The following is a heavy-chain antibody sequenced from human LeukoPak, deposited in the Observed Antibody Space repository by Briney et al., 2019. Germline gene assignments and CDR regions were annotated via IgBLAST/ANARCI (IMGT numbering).Heavy chain of an antibody. J-gene: IGHJ3*02. CDR3: STGLLADAFDI. D-gene: IGHD3-22*01. Sequence: GGSLRLSCAASGFTFSSYAMSWVRQAPGKGLEWVSAISGSGGSTYYADSVKGRFTISRDNSKNTLYLQMNRLRAEDTAVYYCSTGLLADAFDIWGQGTMVTVSS. V-gene: IGHV3-23*01. CDR2: ISGSGGST. CDR1: GFTFSSYA.